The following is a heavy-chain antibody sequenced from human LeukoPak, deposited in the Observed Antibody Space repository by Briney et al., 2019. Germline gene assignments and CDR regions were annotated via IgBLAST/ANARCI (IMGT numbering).Heavy chain of an antibody. V-gene: IGHV4-4*07. D-gene: IGHD2-15*01. CDR2: IYSSGST. CDR1: GDSISSYY. J-gene: IGHJ3*02. Sequence: PSETLSLTCTVSGDSISSYYWSWIRQPAGKGLEWIGRIYSSGSTDYNPPLKSRVTMSVDKSKNKVSLRLSSVTAADTAVYYCARGQWLYRVGPFDIWGQGTLATVSS. CDR3: ARGQWLYRVGPFDI.